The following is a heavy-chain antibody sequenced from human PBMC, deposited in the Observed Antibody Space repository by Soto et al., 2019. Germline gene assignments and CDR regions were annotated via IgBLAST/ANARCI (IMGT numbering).Heavy chain of an antibody. D-gene: IGHD6-13*01. Sequence: QVQLVQSGAEVKKPGASVKVSCRTSGYTFTHYYIHWVRQAPGQGLEWLGIINPASGSTNYAQDFQVRVTLTMDTSTTTVYMELSGLRAEDTAIFYCARDLAAGDDWGQGTLVTVSS. J-gene: IGHJ4*02. CDR2: INPASGST. CDR1: GYTFTHYY. CDR3: ARDLAAGDD. V-gene: IGHV1-46*01.